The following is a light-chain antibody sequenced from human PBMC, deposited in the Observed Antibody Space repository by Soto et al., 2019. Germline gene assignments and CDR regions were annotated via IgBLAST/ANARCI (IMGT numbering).Light chain of an antibody. V-gene: IGLV1-36*01. J-gene: IGLJ2*01. Sequence: QSVLTQPPSVSEAPRQRVTISCSGGSSNIGNNAVNWYQQLPGKAPKLLIYYDDLLPSGVSDRFSGSKSGTSASLAISGLQSEDEADYYCAAWDDSLNGVAFGGGTKLTVL. CDR3: AAWDDSLNGVA. CDR2: YDD. CDR1: SSNIGNNA.